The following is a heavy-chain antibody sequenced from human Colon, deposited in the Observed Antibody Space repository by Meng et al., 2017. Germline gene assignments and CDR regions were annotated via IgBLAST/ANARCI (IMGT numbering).Heavy chain of an antibody. D-gene: IGHD5-12*01. CDR3: ARDSGYDKNWFDP. Sequence: GRLQESGPGLVRPSATLSLTCTVSGGSVISNSYYWSWIRQPPGKGLEWIGFIYYSGSTNYNPSLKSRVTISVDTSKNQFSLKVSSVTAADTAVYYCARDSGYDKNWFDPWGQGTLVTVSS. J-gene: IGHJ5*02. CDR1: GGSVISNSYY. CDR2: IYYSGST. V-gene: IGHV4-61*01.